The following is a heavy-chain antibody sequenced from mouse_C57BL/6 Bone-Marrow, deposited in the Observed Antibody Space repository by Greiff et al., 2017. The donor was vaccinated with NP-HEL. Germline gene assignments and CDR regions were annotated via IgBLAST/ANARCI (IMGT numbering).Heavy chain of an antibody. CDR1: GYSITSGYD. J-gene: IGHJ1*03. Sequence: ESGPGMVKPSQSLSLTCTVTGYSITSGYDWHWLRHFPGNKLEWMGYISYSGSTNYNPSLKSRISITHDTSKNHFFLKLNAVTTEDTATYYCASGGLYWYFDVWGTGTTVTVSS. CDR3: ASGGLYWYFDV. CDR2: ISYSGST. V-gene: IGHV3-1*01.